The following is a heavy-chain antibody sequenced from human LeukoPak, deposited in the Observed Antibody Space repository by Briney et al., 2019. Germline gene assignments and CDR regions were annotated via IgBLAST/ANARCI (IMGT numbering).Heavy chain of an antibody. CDR3: ASGSRDGYNLDAFDI. V-gene: IGHV3-30*02. D-gene: IGHD5-24*01. J-gene: IGHJ3*02. CDR1: GFTFSSYG. CDR2: IRYDGSNK. Sequence: GGSLRLSCAASGFTFSSYGMHWVRQAPGKGLEWVAFIRYDGSNKYYADSVKGRFTISRDNSKNTLYLQMNSLRAEDTAVYYCASGSRDGYNLDAFDIWGQGTMVTVSS.